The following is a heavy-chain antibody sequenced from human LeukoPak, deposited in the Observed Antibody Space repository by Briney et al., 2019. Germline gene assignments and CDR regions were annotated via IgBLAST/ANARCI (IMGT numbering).Heavy chain of an antibody. CDR2: ITSSSSNI. CDR3: ARGSGSYAYFDY. J-gene: IGHJ4*02. CDR1: GLTFSSYS. Sequence: TGGSLRLSCAGSGLTFSSYSMAWVRQAPGKGLEWVSYITSSSSNIYYADSVKGRFTVSRDNAKNSLYLQMNSLRDEDTAVYLCARGSGSYAYFDYWGQGTLVTVSS. V-gene: IGHV3-48*02. D-gene: IGHD1-26*01.